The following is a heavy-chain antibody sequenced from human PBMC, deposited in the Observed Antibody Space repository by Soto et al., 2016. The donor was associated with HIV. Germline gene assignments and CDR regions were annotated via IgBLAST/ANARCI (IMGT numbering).Heavy chain of an antibody. CDR2: IIPILGIA. CDR1: GGTFSSYA. Sequence: QVQLVQSGAEMKKPGSSVKVSCKASGGTFSSYAISWVRQAPGQGLEWMGGIIPILGIANYAQKFQGRVTITADKSTSTAYMELSSLRSDDTAVYFCARVAVAARGDFWGQGTLVTVSS. CDR3: ARVAVAARGDF. D-gene: IGHD6-19*01. V-gene: IGHV1-69*10. J-gene: IGHJ4*02.